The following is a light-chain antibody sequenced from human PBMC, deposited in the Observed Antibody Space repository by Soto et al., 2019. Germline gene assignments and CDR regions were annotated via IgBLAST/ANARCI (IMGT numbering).Light chain of an antibody. J-gene: IGKJ1*01. Sequence: EIVMTQSPATLSLSPGERATLSCRASQSVFSSLAWYQQKPGQAPRLLIYGAATRATGIPARFSGSGSGTDFTLTISRLQPEDFAVYYCQQYASTRWTFGQGTKVDIK. V-gene: IGKV3-15*01. CDR1: QSVFSS. CDR2: GAA. CDR3: QQYASTRWT.